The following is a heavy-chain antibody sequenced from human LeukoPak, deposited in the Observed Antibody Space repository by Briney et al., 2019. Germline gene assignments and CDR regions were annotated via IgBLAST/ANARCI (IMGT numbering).Heavy chain of an antibody. D-gene: IGHD3-3*01. Sequence: PSETLSLTCAVYGGSFSGYYWSWIRQPPGKGLEWIGEINHSGSTNYNPSLKSRVTISVDTSKNQFSLKLSSVTAADTAVYYCARHQEKRITIFGVVIIPENWFDPWGQGTLVTVSS. V-gene: IGHV4-34*01. CDR2: INHSGST. J-gene: IGHJ5*02. CDR1: GGSFSGYY. CDR3: ARHQEKRITIFGVVIIPENWFDP.